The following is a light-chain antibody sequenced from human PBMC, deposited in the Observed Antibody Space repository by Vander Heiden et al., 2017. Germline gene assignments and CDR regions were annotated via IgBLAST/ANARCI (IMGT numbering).Light chain of an antibody. V-gene: IGLV2-8*01. CDR2: EVT. J-gene: IGLJ2*01. Sequence: QSALTQPPSASGSPGQSVTISCTGTSSDVGGYNYVSWYQQHPGKAPKLLIYEVTKRPSGVPGRFSGSKSGNTASLTVSGLQADDEADYYCSSYVASNNVLFGRGTRLNVL. CDR3: SSYVASNNVL. CDR1: SSDVGGYNY.